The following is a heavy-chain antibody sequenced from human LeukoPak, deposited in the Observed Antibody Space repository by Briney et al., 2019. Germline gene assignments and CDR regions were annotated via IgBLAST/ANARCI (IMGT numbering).Heavy chain of an antibody. CDR2: IWYDGGNK. V-gene: IGHV3-30*02. Sequence: GGSLGLSCAASGFIFSAYGMHWVRQAPGKGLEWVAVIWYDGGNKYYADSVKGRFTISRDNSKNTLYLQMNSLRAEDTAVYYCAKERLHKYYYDSSGSYYFDYWGQGTLVTVSS. J-gene: IGHJ4*02. CDR1: GFIFSAYG. D-gene: IGHD3-22*01. CDR3: AKERLHKYYYDSSGSYYFDY.